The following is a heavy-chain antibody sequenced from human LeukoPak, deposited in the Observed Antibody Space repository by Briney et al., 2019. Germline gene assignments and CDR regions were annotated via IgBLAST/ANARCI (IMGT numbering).Heavy chain of an antibody. CDR3: ARRDTAMAREYDY. Sequence: GESLKISCKGSGYRFTNYWIGWVRQMPGKGLEWLGIIYPGDSDTRYSPSFQGQVTISADKSISTAYLQWSSLKASDTAMYYCARRDTAMAREYDYWGQGALVTVSS. CDR2: IYPGDSDT. CDR1: GYRFTNYW. D-gene: IGHD5-18*01. J-gene: IGHJ4*02. V-gene: IGHV5-51*01.